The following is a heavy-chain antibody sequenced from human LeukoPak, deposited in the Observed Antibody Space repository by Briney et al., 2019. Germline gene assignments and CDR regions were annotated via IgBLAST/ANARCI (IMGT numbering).Heavy chain of an antibody. CDR2: IYHSGIT. D-gene: IGHD3-10*01. CDR1: GYSISSGYY. CDR3: ARAIRGVISLDF. J-gene: IGHJ4*02. Sequence: SGTLSLTCAVSGYSISSGYYWGWIRKPPGKGLEWIGSIYHSGITYYNPSLKSRVAISVDASKNQFSLKLSSVTAADTAVYYCARAIRGVISLDFWGQGTLVTVSS. V-gene: IGHV4-38-2*01.